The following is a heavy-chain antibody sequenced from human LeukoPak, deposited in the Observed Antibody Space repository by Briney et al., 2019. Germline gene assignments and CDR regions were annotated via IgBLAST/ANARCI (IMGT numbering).Heavy chain of an antibody. V-gene: IGHV3-30-3*01. Sequence: GGSLRLSCAASGFTFSSYAMHWVRQAPGKGLEWVALISYDGSTKYYTDSVRGRSTISRDNSKNTLYLQMSSLRAEDTAVYYCARDLDVGGDKAMGTLGYWGQGTLVTVSS. J-gene: IGHJ4*02. CDR3: ARDLDVGGDKAMGTLGY. CDR1: GFTFSSYA. CDR2: ISYDGSTK. D-gene: IGHD5-18*01.